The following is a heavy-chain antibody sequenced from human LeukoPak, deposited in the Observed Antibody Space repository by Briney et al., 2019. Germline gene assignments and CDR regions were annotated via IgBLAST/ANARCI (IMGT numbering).Heavy chain of an antibody. CDR1: GGSFSGSGYY. CDR3: ARHLGHCSSTSCSHFDF. Sequence: SETLSLTCTVSGGSFSGSGYYWGWIRQPPGKGLEWIGSMYYSGSANYNPSLKSRATISADTSKNQFSLKLSSVTAADTAVYYCARHLGHCSSTSCSHFDFWGQGTLVTVSS. V-gene: IGHV4-39*01. CDR2: MYYSGSA. D-gene: IGHD2-2*01. J-gene: IGHJ4*02.